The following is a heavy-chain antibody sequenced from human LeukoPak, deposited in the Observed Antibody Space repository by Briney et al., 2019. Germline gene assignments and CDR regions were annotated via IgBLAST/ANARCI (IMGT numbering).Heavy chain of an antibody. CDR1: GYAFTGYY. D-gene: IGHD3-22*01. V-gene: IGHV1-2*02. Sequence: EASVKVSCKASGYAFTGYYMHWVRQAPGQGLEWMGWINPNSGGTNYAQKFQGRVTMTRDTSISTAYMELSRLRSDDTAVYYCARVLPRGHYDSSINWFDPWGQGTLVTVSS. CDR2: INPNSGGT. CDR3: ARVLPRGHYDSSINWFDP. J-gene: IGHJ5*02.